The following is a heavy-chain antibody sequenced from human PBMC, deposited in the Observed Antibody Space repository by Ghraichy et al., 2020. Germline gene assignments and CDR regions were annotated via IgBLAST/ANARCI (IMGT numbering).Heavy chain of an antibody. Sequence: SETLSLTCTVSGGSISSYYWSWIRQPAGKGLEWIGRIYTSGSTNYNPSLKSRVTMSVDTSKNQFSLKLSSVTAADTAVYYCARERPYWFLEWSPFEVWGQGTLVTVSS. J-gene: IGHJ4*02. CDR3: ARERPYWFLEWSPFEV. CDR2: IYTSGST. V-gene: IGHV4-4*07. CDR1: GGSISSYY. D-gene: IGHD3-3*01.